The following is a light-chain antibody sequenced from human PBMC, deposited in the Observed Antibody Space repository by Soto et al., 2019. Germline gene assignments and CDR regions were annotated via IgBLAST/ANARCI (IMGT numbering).Light chain of an antibody. V-gene: IGKV2-28*01. J-gene: IGKJ1*01. CDR1: QSLLHSNGYNY. CDR3: MQALQTPRT. Sequence: DIVMTQSPLSLPVTPGEPASISCRSSQSLLHSNGYNYLDWYLQKPGQSPQLLIYVASNRASGVTDRFSGSGSGTDFTLKISRVEAEDVGVYYCMQALQTPRTFGQGTRLEIK. CDR2: VAS.